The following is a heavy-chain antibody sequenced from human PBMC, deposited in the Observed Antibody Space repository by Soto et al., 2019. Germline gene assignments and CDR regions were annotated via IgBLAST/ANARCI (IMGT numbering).Heavy chain of an antibody. D-gene: IGHD3-16*01. CDR1: GGLFSSYA. V-gene: IGHV1-69*06. CDR3: ARGDSPYVWFNEF. CDR2: IIPVFGTP. Sequence: QEQLVQSGAEVKKPGSSVTVSCKDSGGLFSSYAISWVRQAPGQGLEWMGGIIPVFGTPYYAQKFQGRVTITADKSTNTAYMELSSLTSEDTAMYYCARGDSPYVWFNEFWGQGSLVTVSS. J-gene: IGHJ4*02.